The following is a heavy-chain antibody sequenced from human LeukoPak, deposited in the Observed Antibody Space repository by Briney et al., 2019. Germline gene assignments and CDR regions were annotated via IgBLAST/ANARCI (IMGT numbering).Heavy chain of an antibody. CDR2: IDWDDDK. CDR3: ARLRTGATHPYALDI. V-gene: IGHV2-70*11. D-gene: IGHD7-27*01. CDR1: GFSLSTSGMC. J-gene: IGHJ3*02. Sequence: ESGPTLVNPTQTLTLTCTFSGFSLSTSGMCVSWIRQPPGKALEWLARIDWDDDKYCSTSLKTRLTISKDTSKNQVVLTMTNMDPVDTATYYCARLRTGATHPYALDIWGQGTVVTVSS.